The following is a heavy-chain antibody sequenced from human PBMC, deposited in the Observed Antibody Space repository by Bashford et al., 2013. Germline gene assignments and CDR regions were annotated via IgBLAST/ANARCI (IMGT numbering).Heavy chain of an antibody. CDR1: GASISSGGYY. CDR2: IHYSGTT. D-gene: IGHD2-2*01. Sequence: SETLSLTCIVSGASISSGGYYWSWIRQQPGKGLEWIGNIHYSGTTQYSASLKSRLIISVDTSKSQFSLKLSSVTAADTAVYYCARLGYCGNNRCLSDYWGQGTLVTVSS. J-gene: IGHJ4*02. CDR3: ARLGYCGNNRCLSDY. V-gene: IGHV4-31*03.